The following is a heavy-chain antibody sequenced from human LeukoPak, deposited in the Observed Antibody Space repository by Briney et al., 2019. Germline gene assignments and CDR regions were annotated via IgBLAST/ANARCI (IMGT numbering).Heavy chain of an antibody. J-gene: IGHJ6*03. V-gene: IGHV3-23*01. D-gene: IGHD3-10*01. Sequence: PGGSLRLSCAASGFTLCSYAMSWVRQAPGKGLEWVSSISASGGSTNYADSVKGRFTISRDNSKNTVYLQMNSLRAEDTAVYYCAKVMKGSERLTMVRGVIIKTAGLYYMDVWGKGTTVTVSS. CDR1: GFTLCSYA. CDR2: ISASGGST. CDR3: AKVMKGSERLTMVRGVIIKTAGLYYMDV.